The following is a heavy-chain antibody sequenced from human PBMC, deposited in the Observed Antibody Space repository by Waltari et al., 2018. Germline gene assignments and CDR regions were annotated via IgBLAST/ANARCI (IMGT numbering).Heavy chain of an antibody. CDR2: INPNRGGT. CDR3: ARVRGVMPSEYFQH. V-gene: IGHV1-2*06. Sequence: QVQLVQSGAEVKKPGASVKVSCKASGYTFTGYYMHWVRQAPGQGLEWMGRINPNRGGTNYAQKFQGRVTMTRDTSISTAYMELSRLRSDDTAVYYCARVRGVMPSEYFQHWGQGTLVTVSS. J-gene: IGHJ1*01. CDR1: GYTFTGYY. D-gene: IGHD3-10*01.